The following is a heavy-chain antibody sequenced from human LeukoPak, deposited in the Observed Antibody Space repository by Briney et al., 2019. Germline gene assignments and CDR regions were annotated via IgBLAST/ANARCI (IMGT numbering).Heavy chain of an antibody. J-gene: IGHJ4*02. D-gene: IGHD5-24*01. CDR2: IWYDGSNK. CDR1: GFTFSSYG. V-gene: IGHV3-33*01. CDR3: ARGFGDGYNWVFDY. Sequence: GGPLRLPCAASGFTFSSYGMHWVRQAPGKGLEWVAVIWYDGSNKYYADSVKGRFTISRDNSKNTLYLQMNSLRAEDTAVYYCARGFGDGYNWVFDYWGQGTLVTVSS.